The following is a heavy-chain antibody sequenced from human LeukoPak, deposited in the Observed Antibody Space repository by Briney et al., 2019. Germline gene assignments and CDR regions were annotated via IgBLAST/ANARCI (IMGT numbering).Heavy chain of an antibody. CDR2: IYTGGTT. CDR1: GFTVSSSNY. J-gene: IGHJ4*02. D-gene: IGHD3-16*01. V-gene: IGHV3-66*01. CDR3: AREISRFGI. Sequence: GSLRLSCAASGFTVSSSNYMNWVRQAPGKGLEWVSGIYTGGTTYYTDSVKGRFTISRDNPNNTLYLQMHSLRAEDTAVYYCAREISRFGIWGQGTLVTVSS.